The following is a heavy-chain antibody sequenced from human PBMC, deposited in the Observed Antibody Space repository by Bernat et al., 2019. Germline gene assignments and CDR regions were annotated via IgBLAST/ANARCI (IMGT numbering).Heavy chain of an antibody. J-gene: IGHJ3*01. D-gene: IGHD2-21*02. CDR1: GGSMSGYY. V-gene: IGHV4-59*01. Sequence: QVQLQESGPGLVKPSETLSLTCSVSGGSMSGYYWSWIRQPPGKGVEWIGHIHYTGRTDYLPSLMSRLSILLDMSKNYFSLRLTSVTAADTAIYYCARWTSCGGDCYILNVWGQGTMVTVSS. CDR3: ARWTSCGGDCYILNV. CDR2: IHYTGRT.